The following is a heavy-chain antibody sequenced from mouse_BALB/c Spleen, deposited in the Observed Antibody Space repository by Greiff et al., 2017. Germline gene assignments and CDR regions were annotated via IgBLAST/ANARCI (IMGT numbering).Heavy chain of an antibody. V-gene: IGHV5-17*02. CDR3: ARSEYYGSSYLDY. CDR2: ISSGSSTI. Sequence: EVMLVESGGGLVQPGGSRKLSCAASGFTFSSFGMHWVRQAPEKGLEWVAYISSGSSTIYYADTVKGRFTISRDNPKNTLFLQMTSLRSEDTAMYYCARSEYYGSSYLDYWGQGTTLTVSS. CDR1: GFTFSSFG. J-gene: IGHJ2*01. D-gene: IGHD1-1*01.